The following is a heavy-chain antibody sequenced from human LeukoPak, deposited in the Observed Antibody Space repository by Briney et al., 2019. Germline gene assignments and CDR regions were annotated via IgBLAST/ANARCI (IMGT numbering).Heavy chain of an antibody. D-gene: IGHD3-3*01. CDR1: GFTFSSYG. J-gene: IGHJ6*02. V-gene: IGHV3-33*01. CDR3: ARDSHYDFWSGYYNPRIVLPYGMDV. CDR2: IWYDGSNK. Sequence: PGGSLRLSCAASGFTFSSYGMHWVRQAPGKGLEWVAVIWYDGSNKYYADSVKGRFTISRDNSKNTLYLQMNSLRAEDTAVYYCARDSHYDFWSGYYNPRIVLPYGMDVWGQGTTVTVSS.